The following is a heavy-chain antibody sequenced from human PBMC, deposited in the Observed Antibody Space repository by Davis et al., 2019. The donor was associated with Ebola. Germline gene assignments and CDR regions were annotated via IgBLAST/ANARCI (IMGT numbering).Heavy chain of an antibody. Sequence: SETLSLTCTVSGGSISSSSYYWGWIRQPPGKGLEWIGSIYYSGSTYYNPSLKSRVTISADTSKNQFSLKLSSVTAADTAVYYCASLVTYYYDSSGYYSPYYFDYWGQGTLVTVSS. CDR3: ASLVTYYYDSSGYYSPYYFDY. CDR1: GGSISSSSYY. V-gene: IGHV4-39*01. D-gene: IGHD3-22*01. CDR2: IYYSGST. J-gene: IGHJ4*02.